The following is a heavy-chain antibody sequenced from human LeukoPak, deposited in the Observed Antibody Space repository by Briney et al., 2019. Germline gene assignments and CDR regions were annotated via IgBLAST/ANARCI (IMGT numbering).Heavy chain of an antibody. V-gene: IGHV3-23*01. D-gene: IGHD3-9*01. Sequence: GGSLRLSCAASGITFSNFVMSWVRQAPGKGLEWVSGISGSGGNTYHADFVKGRFTISRDNSKNTLFLQMHSLRAEDTAVYYCAKGNLLTGYYDPFYFDYWGQGTLVTVST. CDR1: GITFSNFV. CDR2: ISGSGGNT. CDR3: AKGNLLTGYYDPFYFDY. J-gene: IGHJ4*02.